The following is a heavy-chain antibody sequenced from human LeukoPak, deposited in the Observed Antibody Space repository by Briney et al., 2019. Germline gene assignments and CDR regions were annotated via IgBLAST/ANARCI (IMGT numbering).Heavy chain of an antibody. Sequence: LGESLKISCKGSGDSFASYWISWVRQMPGKGLEWMGRIDPSDSYTNYSPSFQGHVTISADKSISTAYLQWSSLKASDTAMYYCARYPKVRYCSGGSCYRYFDYWGQGTLVTVSS. D-gene: IGHD2-15*01. CDR3: ARYPKVRYCSGGSCYRYFDY. V-gene: IGHV5-10-1*01. CDR1: GDSFASYW. CDR2: IDPSDSYT. J-gene: IGHJ4*02.